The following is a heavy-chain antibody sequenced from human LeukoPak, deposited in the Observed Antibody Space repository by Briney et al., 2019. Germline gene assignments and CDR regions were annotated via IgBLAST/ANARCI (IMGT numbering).Heavy chain of an antibody. V-gene: IGHV3-53*01. CDR2: IYANSNT. D-gene: IGHD1-14*01. CDR1: GFTVRNNY. CDR3: ARGGVNHFDP. Sequence: GGSLRLSCAASGFTVRNNYMSWVRQAPGKGLEWVSVIYANSNTYYADSVKGRFTISRDNSKNTLYLQMNSLRAEDTAVYYCARGGVNHFDPWGQGTLVTVSS. J-gene: IGHJ5*02.